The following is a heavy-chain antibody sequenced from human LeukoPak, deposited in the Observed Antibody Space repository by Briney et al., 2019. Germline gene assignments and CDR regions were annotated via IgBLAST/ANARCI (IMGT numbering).Heavy chain of an antibody. Sequence: GGSLRLSCAASGFTFSSYWMXXXXQAPGXGLVXXXXINSDGKMTRYAESVKGRFTISRDNAKNTLYLQMNSLRAEDTSVYYCARVGSTDSPHAFDIWGQGTMVTVSS. V-gene: IGHV3-74*01. D-gene: IGHD2-21*02. CDR3: ARVGSTDSPHAFDI. CDR1: GFTFSSYW. CDR2: INSDGKMT. J-gene: IGHJ3*02.